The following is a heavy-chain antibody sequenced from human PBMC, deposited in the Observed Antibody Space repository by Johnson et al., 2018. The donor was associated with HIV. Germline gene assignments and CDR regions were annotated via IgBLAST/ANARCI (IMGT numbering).Heavy chain of an antibody. J-gene: IGHJ3*02. CDR3: AQTTVTRARGAFDI. CDR1: GFTFDDYG. D-gene: IGHD4-11*01. Sequence: VQLVESGGGVVRPGGSLRLSCAASGFTFDDYGMSWVLQATGKGLEWVSGINWNGGSTYYADSVKGRFTISRDNSKNTLYLQMNSLRAEDTAVYYCAQTTVTRARGAFDIWGQGTMVTVSS. V-gene: IGHV3-20*04. CDR2: INWNGGST.